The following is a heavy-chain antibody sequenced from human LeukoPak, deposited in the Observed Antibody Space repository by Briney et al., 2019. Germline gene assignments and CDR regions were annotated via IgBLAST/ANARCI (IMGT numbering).Heavy chain of an antibody. CDR2: IYSGGTT. CDR1: GFNVSSKY. J-gene: IGHJ4*02. CDR3: ARGSKSYCGGDCYYDY. D-gene: IGHD2-21*02. Sequence: GGSLRLSCVVSGFNVSSKYMSWVRQAPGKGLEWGSVIYSGGTTYYADSGKGRFTISRDYSKNTLDLQMNFLRAEDTAVYYCARGSKSYCGGDCYYDYWGQGTLVSVSS. V-gene: IGHV3-66*01.